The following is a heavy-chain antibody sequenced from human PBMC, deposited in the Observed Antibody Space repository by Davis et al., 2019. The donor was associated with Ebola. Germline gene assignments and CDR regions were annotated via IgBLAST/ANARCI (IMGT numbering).Heavy chain of an antibody. Sequence: ASVKVSCKVSGYILSELSMHWVRLAPGKGLEWMGGFDPVDGETFYAQKFQGRVTVTRDTSTTTVYMDLSSLRSEDTALYYCTTPGGQDSGYDVFDIWGQGTMVTVSS. J-gene: IGHJ3*02. CDR1: GYILSELS. CDR3: TTPGGQDSGYDVFDI. CDR2: FDPVDGET. V-gene: IGHV1-24*01. D-gene: IGHD5-12*01.